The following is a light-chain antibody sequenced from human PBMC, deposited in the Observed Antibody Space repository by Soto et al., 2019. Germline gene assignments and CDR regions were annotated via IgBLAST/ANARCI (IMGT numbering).Light chain of an antibody. V-gene: IGKV2-28*01. CDR3: MQALQTPYT. CDR2: LGS. CDR1: QSLLHSNGYNY. Sequence: DIVMTQSPLSLPVTPGEPASISCRSSQSLLHSNGYNYLVWYLQKPGQSPQVLVYLGSNRASGVPDRYSGSGLGSDFTLKISRVEAEDVGVYYCMQALQTPYTFGQGTKLEIK. J-gene: IGKJ2*01.